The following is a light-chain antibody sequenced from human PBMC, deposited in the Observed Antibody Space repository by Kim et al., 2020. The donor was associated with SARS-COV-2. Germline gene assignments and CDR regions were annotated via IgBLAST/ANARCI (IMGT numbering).Light chain of an antibody. J-gene: IGKJ1*01. CDR1: QNIGYA. V-gene: IGKV1-5*03. Sequence: ASVGDRVTITCRASQNIGYALAWYQQKPGKAPNLLIYNASILERGVPSRFSGSVSGTDFTLTISSLLPDDFASYYCQQYAVYAKTFGQGTKVDIK. CDR3: QQYAVYAKT. CDR2: NAS.